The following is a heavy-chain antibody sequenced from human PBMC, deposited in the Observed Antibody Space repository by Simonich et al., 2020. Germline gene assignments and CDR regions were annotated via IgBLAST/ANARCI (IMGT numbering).Heavy chain of an antibody. CDR3: ARGRGGMSRGYVDY. D-gene: IGHD2-15*01. V-gene: IGHV1-8*03. J-gene: IGHJ4*02. CDR2: MNPNRCNT. Sequence: QVQLVQSGAEVKKPGASVKVSCKASGYTFTSSDYKWVRQATGQGLEWMGCMNPNRCNTGYAQKFQGRVTISRNTSISTAYMELSSLRSEDTAVYYCARGRGGMSRGYVDYWGQGTLVTVSS. CDR1: GYTFTSSD.